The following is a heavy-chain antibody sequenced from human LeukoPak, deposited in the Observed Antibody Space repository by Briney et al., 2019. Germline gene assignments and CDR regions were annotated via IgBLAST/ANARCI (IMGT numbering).Heavy chain of an antibody. J-gene: IGHJ4*02. D-gene: IGHD2-2*01. Sequence: GSSVKVSCKASGGTFSSYAISWVRQAPGQGLEWMGRIIPILGIANYAQKFQGRVTITADKSTSTAYMELSSLRSEDTAVYYCAASPIVPAANFDYWGQGTLVTVSS. V-gene: IGHV1-69*04. CDR1: GGTFSSYA. CDR3: AASPIVPAANFDY. CDR2: IIPILGIA.